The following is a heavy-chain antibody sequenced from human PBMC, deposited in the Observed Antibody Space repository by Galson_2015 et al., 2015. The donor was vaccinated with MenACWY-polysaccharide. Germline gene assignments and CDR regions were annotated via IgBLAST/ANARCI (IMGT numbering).Heavy chain of an antibody. CDR1: GFTFSNYA. CDR2: ISDSGGRT. J-gene: IGHJ3*02. CDR3: ARDSEQNRPLDSYDI. D-gene: IGHD1-1*01. Sequence: SLRLSCAASGFTFSNYAMTWVRQAPGKGLEWVSTISDSGGRTQYADSVKGRFTISRDNSKNTLYLQMNSLRAEDTAVYYCARDSEQNRPLDSYDILGPASMFTVYS. V-gene: IGHV3-23*01.